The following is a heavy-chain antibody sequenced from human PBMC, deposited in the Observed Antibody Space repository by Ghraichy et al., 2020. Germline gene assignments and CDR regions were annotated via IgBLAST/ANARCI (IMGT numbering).Heavy chain of an antibody. CDR2: IYYSGST. CDR1: GGSISSYY. CDR3: ALGFGGYYEHGLDFDI. D-gene: IGHD3-22*01. Sequence: ETLSLTCTVSGGSISSYYWSWIRQPPGKGLEWIGYIYYSGSTNYNPSLKSRVTISVDTSKNQFSLKLSSVTAADTAVYYCALGFGGYYEHGLDFDIWGQGTMVTVSS. V-gene: IGHV4-59*01. J-gene: IGHJ3*02.